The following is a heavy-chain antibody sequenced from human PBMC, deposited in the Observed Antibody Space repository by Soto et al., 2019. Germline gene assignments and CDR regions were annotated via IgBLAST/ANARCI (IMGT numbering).Heavy chain of an antibody. CDR1: GFTFSSYA. J-gene: IGHJ4*02. Sequence: GGSLRLSCAASGFTFSSYAMHWVRQAPGKGLEWVAVISYDGSNKYYADSVKGRFTISRDNSKNTLYLQMNSLRAEDTAVYYCARDDDYVFDYWGQGTLVTVSS. V-gene: IGHV3-30*14. D-gene: IGHD4-17*01. CDR2: ISYDGSNK. CDR3: ARDDDYVFDY.